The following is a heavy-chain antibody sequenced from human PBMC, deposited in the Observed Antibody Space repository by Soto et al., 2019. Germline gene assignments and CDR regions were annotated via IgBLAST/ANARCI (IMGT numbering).Heavy chain of an antibody. CDR2: ISSSSSYT. CDR3: ARDPPSGSDFYVLAQ. V-gene: IGHV3-11*06. Sequence: YCFIFLRKTPGKWLEWVSYISSSSSYTNYADSVKGRFTISRDNAKNSLYLQMNSLRAEDTAVYYCARDPPSGSDFYVLAQRGPGTAATVSS. CDR1: YC. D-gene: IGHD1-26*01. J-gene: IGHJ4*02.